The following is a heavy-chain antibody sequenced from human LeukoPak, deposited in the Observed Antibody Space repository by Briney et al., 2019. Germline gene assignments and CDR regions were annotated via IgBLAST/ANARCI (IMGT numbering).Heavy chain of an antibody. D-gene: IGHD2-21*02. CDR1: GFTFSGYE. J-gene: IGHJ4*02. V-gene: IGHV3-48*03. Sequence: PGGSLRLSCAASGFTFSGYEMNWVRQAPGKGLEWLSYISSSGSTIYYADSVKGRFTVSRDNAKKLLYLHMNSLRAGDTAVYYCARGVNIVVVTAEFDSWGQGTLVTVSS. CDR3: ARGVNIVVVTAEFDS. CDR2: ISSSGSTI.